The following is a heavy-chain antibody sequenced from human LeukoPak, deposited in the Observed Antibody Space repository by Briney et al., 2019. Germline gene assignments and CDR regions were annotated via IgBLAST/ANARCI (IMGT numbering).Heavy chain of an antibody. V-gene: IGHV4-30-2*01. J-gene: IGHJ4*02. Sequence: ESSETLSLTCAVSGGSISSDGYSWSWIRQPPGKGLEWIGYIYHSGSTYYNPSLKSRVTISVDRSKNQFSLKLSSVTAADTAVYYCARITMTGGYFDYWGQGTLVTVSS. CDR1: GGSISSDGYS. CDR3: ARITMTGGYFDY. D-gene: IGHD3-22*01. CDR2: IYHSGST.